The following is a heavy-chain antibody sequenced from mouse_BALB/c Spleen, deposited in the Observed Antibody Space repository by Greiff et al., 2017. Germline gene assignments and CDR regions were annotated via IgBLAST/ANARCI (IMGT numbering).Heavy chain of an antibody. CDR2: IDPYYGGT. V-gene: IGHV1-39*01. J-gene: IGHJ4*01. D-gene: IGHD2-2*01. CDR1: GYSFTGYN. Sequence: VQLKESGPELEKPGASVKISCKASGYSFTGYNMNWVKQSNGKSLEWIGNIDPYYGGTSYNQKFKGKATLTVDKSSSTAYMQLKILTSEDSAVYYCARYGYDGYAMDYWGQGTSVTVSS. CDR3: ARYGYDGYAMDY.